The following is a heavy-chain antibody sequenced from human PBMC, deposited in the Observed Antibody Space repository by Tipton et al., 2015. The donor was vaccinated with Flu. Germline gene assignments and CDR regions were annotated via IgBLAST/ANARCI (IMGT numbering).Heavy chain of an antibody. Sequence: QLVQSGAEVKKPGASVRVSCKASGYPFNIYYIHWVRQAPGQGLGWMGWINPDSGGTYYAQKLQCRFTMTRDTAIRTVYMELGSLRSDDTAVYYCAKDGGAARDYWGQGTLVTVSS. V-gene: IGHV1-2*02. CDR1: GYPFNIYY. J-gene: IGHJ4*02. CDR2: INPDSGGT. D-gene: IGHD3-16*01. CDR3: AKDGGAARDY.